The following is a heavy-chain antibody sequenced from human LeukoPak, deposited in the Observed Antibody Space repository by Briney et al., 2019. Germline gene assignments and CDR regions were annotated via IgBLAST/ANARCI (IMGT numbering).Heavy chain of an antibody. V-gene: IGHV4-61*08. CDR3: ARGSMSRGSGSYSLDY. CDR1: GGSISSGGYY. D-gene: IGHD3-10*01. J-gene: IGHJ4*02. CDR2: IYYSGST. Sequence: PSQTLSLTCTVSGGSISSGGYYWGWIRQPPGKGLEWIGYIYYSGSTNYNPSLKSRVAISVDTSKNQFSLKLSSVTAADTAVYYCARGSMSRGSGSYSLDYWGQGTLVTVSS.